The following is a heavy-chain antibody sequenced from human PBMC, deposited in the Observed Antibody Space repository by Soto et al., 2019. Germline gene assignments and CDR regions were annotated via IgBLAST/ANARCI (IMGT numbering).Heavy chain of an antibody. J-gene: IGHJ4*02. CDR2: IYSIPDK. D-gene: IGHD3-22*01. CDR3: AHISFDMILLGPFDN. V-gene: IGHV2-5*01. CDR1: AFSLLTIGES. Sequence: SAPKLLNPTQTLTLTCTFSAFSLLTIGESVGWIRQPQGKALEWPALIYSIPDKRYSPSLKSRLTITKDTSKNQVVLTRATMEHFDTATYYCAHISFDMILLGPFDNWGQGTLVTVSS.